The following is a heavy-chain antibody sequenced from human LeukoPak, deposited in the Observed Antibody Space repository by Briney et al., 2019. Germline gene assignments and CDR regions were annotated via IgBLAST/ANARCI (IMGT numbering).Heavy chain of an antibody. D-gene: IGHD7-27*01. J-gene: IGHJ4*02. CDR1: GGSIRNYY. CDR2: IYTTGST. V-gene: IGHV4-4*07. CDR3: ARESYGTGEFY. Sequence: SETLSLTCTVSGGSIRNYYWSWTRQPAGKGLEWIGRIYTTGSTNYNPSLKSRVTMSLDTSKNHFSLKLSSVTGADTAVYYCARESYGTGEFYWGQGTLVTVSS.